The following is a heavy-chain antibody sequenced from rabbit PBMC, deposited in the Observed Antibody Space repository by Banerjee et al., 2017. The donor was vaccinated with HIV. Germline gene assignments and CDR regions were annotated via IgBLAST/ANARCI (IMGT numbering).Heavy chain of an antibody. D-gene: IGHD6-1*01. CDR3: ARRDSGDGYGPLDL. Sequence: QEQLEESGGDLVKPEGSLTLTCTASGFSFSSSYWICWVRQAPGKGLEWIACIYAGSSGSTYYASWAKGRFTISKTSSTTVTLQMTSLTAADTATYFCARRDSGDGYGPLDLWGPGTLVTVS. V-gene: IGHV1S45*01. J-gene: IGHJ4*01. CDR2: IYAGSSGST. CDR1: GFSFSSSYW.